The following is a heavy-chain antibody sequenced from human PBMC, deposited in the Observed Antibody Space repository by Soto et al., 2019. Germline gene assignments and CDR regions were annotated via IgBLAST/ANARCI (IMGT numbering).Heavy chain of an antibody. CDR3: ARDHPHSYGVYYFDY. D-gene: IGHD5-18*01. CDR2: IYSSGST. CDR1: GGSIGNYY. Sequence: SETLSLTCTVSGGSIGNYYWNWIRQSPGKGLEWIGYIYSSGSTHYNPSLQNRVTISIDTSKNQVSLKVNSVTAADTAVYYCARDHPHSYGVYYFDYWGQGTPVTVSS. V-gene: IGHV4-59*01. J-gene: IGHJ4*02.